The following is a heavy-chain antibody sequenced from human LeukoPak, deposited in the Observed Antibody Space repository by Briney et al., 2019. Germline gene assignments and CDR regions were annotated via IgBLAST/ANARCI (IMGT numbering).Heavy chain of an antibody. CDR1: RGSISSGNYY. J-gene: IGHJ5*02. CDR2: IYISGGT. CDR3: ARVRRNSGNKYFDP. Sequence: SQTLSLTCTVSRGSISSGNYYWSLIRQPAGMGLEWVGRIYISGGTDYNPSLKSRLTISIATSKNQFYLRLSSVTAEDAAVYYCARVRRNSGNKYFDPWGQGTRVTVSS. V-gene: IGHV4-61*02. D-gene: IGHD5-12*01.